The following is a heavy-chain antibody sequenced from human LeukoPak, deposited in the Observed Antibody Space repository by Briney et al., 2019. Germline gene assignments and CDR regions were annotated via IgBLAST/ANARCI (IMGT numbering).Heavy chain of an antibody. V-gene: IGHV3-21*01. D-gene: IGHD6-13*01. CDR2: ISSSSNYI. CDR1: GFTFSSYS. Sequence: GGSLRHSCAASGFTFSSYSMNWVRQAPGKGLEWVSSISSSSNYIYYADSVKGRFTISRDNAENSLYLQMNSLGAEDTAVYYCARANQAGFSSSWSYFDYWGQGALVTVSS. J-gene: IGHJ4*02. CDR3: ARANQAGFSSSWSYFDY.